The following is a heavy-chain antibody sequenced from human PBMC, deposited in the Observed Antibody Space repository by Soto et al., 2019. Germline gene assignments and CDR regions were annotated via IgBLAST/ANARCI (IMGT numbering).Heavy chain of an antibody. D-gene: IGHD3-3*01. J-gene: IGHJ4*02. Sequence: QITLNESGPTVVKPAETLTLTCTFSGFSLTTSGVGVGWIRQSPGKAPEWLALIYWDDDKRYRASLKSRLTITKDTSKRQVVLTMASVDPADTATYSCAHRILRTVFGLVTTTAIYFDFWGQGTPVVVSS. CDR3: AHRILRTVFGLVTTTAIYFDF. CDR2: IYWDDDK. V-gene: IGHV2-5*02. CDR1: GFSLTTSGVG.